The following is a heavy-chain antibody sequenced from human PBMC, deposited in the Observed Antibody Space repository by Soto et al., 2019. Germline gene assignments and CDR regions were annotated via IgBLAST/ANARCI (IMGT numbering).Heavy chain of an antibody. CDR1: GGSITGYY. J-gene: IGHJ4*02. D-gene: IGHD3-3*01. CDR2: MYYGGNT. CDR3: GYDVEKEGFDY. Sequence: SETLSLTCTVSGGSITGYYWSWIRQSPGKGLEWIGNMYYGGNTRYNPSLQSRITMSIDTSKNQFSLNLRSVTAADTAVYYCGYDVEKEGFDYWGRGVLVTVSS. V-gene: IGHV4-59*08.